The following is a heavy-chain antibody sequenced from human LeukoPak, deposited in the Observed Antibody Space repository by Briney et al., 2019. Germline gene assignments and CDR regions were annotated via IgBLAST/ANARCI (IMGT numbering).Heavy chain of an antibody. J-gene: IGHJ4*02. CDR3: ATDYYDSSWYYFDY. CDR1: GFTFSSYA. CDR2: ISGSGGST. V-gene: IGHV3-23*01. D-gene: IGHD3-22*01. Sequence: GGSLRLSCAASGFTFSSYAMSWVRQAPGKGLEWVSAISGSGGSTYYADSVKGWFTISRDNSKNTLYLQMNSLRAEDAAVYYCATDYYDSSWYYFDYWGQGTLVTVSS.